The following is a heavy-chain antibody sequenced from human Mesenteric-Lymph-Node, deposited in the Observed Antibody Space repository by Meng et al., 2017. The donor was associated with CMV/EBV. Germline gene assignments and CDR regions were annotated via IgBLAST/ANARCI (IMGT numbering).Heavy chain of an antibody. V-gene: IGHV3-21*01. Sequence: GGSLRLSCAASGFTFSSYSMNWVRQAPGKGLEWVSSISSSGTYIYYADSLKGRFAISRDNAKNSLYLQMNSLRAEDTAVYYCARTAADEIYYYGMDVWGQGTTVTVSS. J-gene: IGHJ6*02. CDR2: ISSSGTYI. CDR3: ARTAADEIYYYGMDV. D-gene: IGHD6-13*01. CDR1: GFTFSSYS.